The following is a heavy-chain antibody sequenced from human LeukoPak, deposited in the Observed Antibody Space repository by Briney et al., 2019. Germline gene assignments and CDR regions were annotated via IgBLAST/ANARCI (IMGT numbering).Heavy chain of an antibody. Sequence: ASVKVSCKASGGTFSSYAISWVRQAPGQGLEWMGWISTYNGNTNYAQKLQGRVTMTTDTSTSTAYLELRSLRSDDTAVYYCARDLDGDSNSWGQGTLVTVSS. CDR3: ARDLDGDSNS. J-gene: IGHJ5*02. CDR1: GGTFSSYA. V-gene: IGHV1-18*01. CDR2: ISTYNGNT. D-gene: IGHD4-17*01.